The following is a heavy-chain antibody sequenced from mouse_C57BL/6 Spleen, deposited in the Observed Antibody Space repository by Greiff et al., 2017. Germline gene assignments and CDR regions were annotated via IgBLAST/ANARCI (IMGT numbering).Heavy chain of an antibody. CDR3: ARTMGLRLAY. D-gene: IGHD2-4*01. V-gene: IGHV1-9*01. J-gene: IGHJ3*01. Sequence: VQLQQSGAELMKPGASVKLSCKASGYTFTGYWIEWVKQRPGHGLEWIGKILPGSGSTKYNEKFKGKATITAETSSSTAYMQLSSLTTEDSAIFYCARTMGLRLAYWGQGTLVTVSA. CDR2: ILPGSGST. CDR1: GYTFTGYW.